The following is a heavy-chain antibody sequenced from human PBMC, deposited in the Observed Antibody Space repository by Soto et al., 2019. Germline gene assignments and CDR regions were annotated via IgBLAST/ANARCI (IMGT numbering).Heavy chain of an antibody. CDR3: ARSPYSVSYLAYFDY. D-gene: IGHD1-26*01. CDR1: GFTFSSYG. J-gene: IGHJ4*02. CDR2: ISYDGSNK. Sequence: QVQLVESGGGVVQPGRSLRLSCAASGFTFSSYGMHWVRQAPGKGLEWVAVISYDGSNKYYADSVKGRFTISRDNSKNTLYLQMNRLSAEDTAVYYCARSPYSVSYLAYFDYWGQGTLVTVSS. V-gene: IGHV3-30*03.